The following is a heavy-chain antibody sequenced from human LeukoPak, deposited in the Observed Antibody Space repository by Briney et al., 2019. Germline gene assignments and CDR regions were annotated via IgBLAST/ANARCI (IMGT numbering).Heavy chain of an antibody. Sequence: SETLSLTCSVSGDSISSTLHYWGWIRQPPGKGLERAGSIISGGTTYYNPSLQSRVSISTDTSKNQFSLTLNSVTAADTAIYYCARHRGGYYRSAFDYWGQGSLVTVSS. J-gene: IGHJ4*02. CDR2: IISGGTT. D-gene: IGHD3-22*01. V-gene: IGHV4-39*01. CDR1: GDSISSTLHY. CDR3: ARHRGGYYRSAFDY.